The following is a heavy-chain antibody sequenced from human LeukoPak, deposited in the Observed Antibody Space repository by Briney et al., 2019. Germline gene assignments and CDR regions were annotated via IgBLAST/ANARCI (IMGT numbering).Heavy chain of an antibody. CDR2: ISYDGSNK. CDR3: AELGITMIGGV. Sequence: QTGGSLRLSCAASGLTFSSYGMHWVRQAPGKGLEWVAVISYDGSNKYYADSVKGRFTISRDNAKNSLYLQMNSLRAEDTAVYYCAELGITMIGGVWGKGTTVTISS. D-gene: IGHD3-10*02. CDR1: GLTFSSYG. V-gene: IGHV3-30*18. J-gene: IGHJ6*04.